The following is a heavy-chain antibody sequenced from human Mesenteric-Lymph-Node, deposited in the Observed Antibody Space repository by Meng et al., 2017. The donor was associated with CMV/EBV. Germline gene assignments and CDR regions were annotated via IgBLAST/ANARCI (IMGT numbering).Heavy chain of an antibody. Sequence: GESLKISCAASGLTVSSNYMTWVRQAPGKGLEWVSGIYSAGSTYYADSVKGRFTISRDNAKNSLYLQMNSLRAEDTAVYYCARGQLLSDYYYYGMDVWGQGTTVTVSS. J-gene: IGHJ6*02. V-gene: IGHV3-53*01. CDR3: ARGQLLSDYYYYGMDV. D-gene: IGHD2-2*01. CDR2: IYSAGST. CDR1: GLTVSSNY.